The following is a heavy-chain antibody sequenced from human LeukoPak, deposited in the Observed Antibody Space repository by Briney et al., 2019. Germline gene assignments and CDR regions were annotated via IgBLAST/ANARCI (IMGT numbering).Heavy chain of an antibody. CDR3: ASWVEYSSPPTTDH. CDR2: IIPIFGTA. V-gene: IGHV1-69*06. Sequence: ASVKLLCNASGGTFSSYAISRVRHPPGQGLEWMGGIIPIFGTANYAQKFQGRVPITGDKSTRTAHMELRSLSSEDTAMYYCASWVEYSSPPTTDHWGQGTLVTVSS. J-gene: IGHJ4*02. D-gene: IGHD6-6*01. CDR1: GGTFSSYA.